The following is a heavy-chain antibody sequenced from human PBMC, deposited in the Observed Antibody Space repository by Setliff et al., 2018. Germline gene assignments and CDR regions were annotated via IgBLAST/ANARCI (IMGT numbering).Heavy chain of an antibody. Sequence: GGSLRLSCAASGFSFSSYAMSWVRQAPGKGLEWVSTIIGSGISTYYADFVQGRVTISRDNHKNTLHLQMNSLRVEDTAIYYCAKSPHDFWSGRVFFDYWGQGMLVTVSS. CDR2: IIGSGIST. CDR1: GFSFSSYA. J-gene: IGHJ4*01. V-gene: IGHV3-23*01. D-gene: IGHD3-3*01. CDR3: AKSPHDFWSGRVFFDY.